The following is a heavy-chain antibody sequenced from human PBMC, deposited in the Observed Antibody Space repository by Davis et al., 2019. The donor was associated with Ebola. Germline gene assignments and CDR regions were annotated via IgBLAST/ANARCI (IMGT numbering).Heavy chain of an antibody. CDR3: AREREVPAARMDV. J-gene: IGHJ6*02. Sequence: MPAGSLRLSCTVSGGSISSSSYYWGWIRQPSGKGLEWIGSIYYSGSTYYNPSLKSRVTISVDTSKNQFSLKLSSVTAADTAVYYCAREREVPAARMDVWGQGTTVTVSS. CDR2: IYYSGST. D-gene: IGHD2-2*01. CDR1: GGSISSSSYY. V-gene: IGHV4-39*02.